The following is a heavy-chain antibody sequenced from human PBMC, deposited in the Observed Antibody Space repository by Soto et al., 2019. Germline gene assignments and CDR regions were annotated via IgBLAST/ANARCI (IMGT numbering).Heavy chain of an antibody. J-gene: IGHJ6*04. D-gene: IGHD2-8*01. Sequence: ASVKVSCKASGYTFTSYGISWVRQAPGQGLEWMGWISAYNGNTNYAQKLQGRVTMTTDTSTSTAYMELRSLRSDDTAVYYCAIRPERYCTNGVCHADNSPVWGKGTTVTVSS. CDR1: GYTFTSYG. CDR2: ISAYNGNT. CDR3: AIRPERYCTNGVCHADNSPV. V-gene: IGHV1-18*01.